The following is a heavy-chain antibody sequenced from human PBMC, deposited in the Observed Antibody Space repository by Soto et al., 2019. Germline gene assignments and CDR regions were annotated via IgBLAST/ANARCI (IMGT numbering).Heavy chain of an antibody. D-gene: IGHD5-12*01. Sequence: SETLSLTCTVSGGSISSGGYYWSWIRQRPGKGLEWIGYMYYSGSTYYNPSLKSRVTISRDTSKNQFSLKLSSVTAADTAVYYCARGGYSGYVFIAFDIWGQGTMVTVSS. CDR1: GGSISSGGYY. J-gene: IGHJ3*02. V-gene: IGHV4-31*03. CDR3: ARGGYSGYVFIAFDI. CDR2: MYYSGST.